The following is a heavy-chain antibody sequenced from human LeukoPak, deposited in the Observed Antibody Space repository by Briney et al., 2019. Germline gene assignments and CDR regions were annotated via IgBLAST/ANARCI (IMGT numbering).Heavy chain of an antibody. CDR3: ARDLGYGVRFDY. CDR2: IWYDGSNK. V-gene: IGHV3-33*01. CDR1: GFTFSSYG. Sequence: PGGSLRLSCAASGFTFSSYGMHWVRQAPAKGLEWVAVIWYDGSNKYYADSVKGRFTISRDNSKNTLYLQMNSLRAEDTAVYYYARDLGYGVRFDYWGQGTLVTVSS. D-gene: IGHD5-12*01. J-gene: IGHJ4*02.